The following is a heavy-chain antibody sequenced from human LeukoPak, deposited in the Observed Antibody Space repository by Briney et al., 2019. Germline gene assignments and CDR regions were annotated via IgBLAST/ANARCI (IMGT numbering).Heavy chain of an antibody. V-gene: IGHV3-30-3*01. J-gene: IGHJ4*02. Sequence: GGSLRLSCAASGFTFSSYAMHWVRQAPGKGLEWVAVISYDGSNKYYADSVKGRFTISRDNSKNTLYLQVNSLRAEDTAVYYCARTPNNPPPFTDSGSYYFDYWGQGTLVTVSS. CDR1: GFTFSSYA. CDR2: ISYDGSNK. D-gene: IGHD1-26*01. CDR3: ARTPNNPPPFTDSGSYYFDY.